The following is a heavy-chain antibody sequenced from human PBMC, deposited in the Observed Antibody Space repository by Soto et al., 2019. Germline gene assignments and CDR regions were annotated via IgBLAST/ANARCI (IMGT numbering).Heavy chain of an antibody. V-gene: IGHV3-23*01. CDR2: ISGSGGST. CDR3: AKDRLIAVAGGVYFDY. CDR1: GFTFSSYA. D-gene: IGHD6-19*01. Sequence: GGSLRLSCAASGFTFSSYAMSWVRQAPGKGLEWVSAISGSGGSTYYADSVKGRFTISRDNSKNTLYLQMNNLRAEDTAVYYCAKDRLIAVAGGVYFDYWGQGTLVTVSS. J-gene: IGHJ4*02.